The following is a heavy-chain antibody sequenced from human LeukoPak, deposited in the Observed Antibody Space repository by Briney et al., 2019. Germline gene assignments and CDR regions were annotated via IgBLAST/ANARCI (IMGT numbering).Heavy chain of an antibody. Sequence: PGGSLRLSCAASGFTFSIYPMNWVRQAPGKGLEWVTVISSDGSNEYYADSVKGRFTISRDNSKNTLYLQMNSLRTEDTAVYYCATDRASKGEQWLGYLSFWGQGTLVTVSS. D-gene: IGHD6-19*01. CDR2: ISSDGSNE. V-gene: IGHV3-30*03. CDR1: GFTFSIYP. J-gene: IGHJ4*02. CDR3: ATDRASKGEQWLGYLSF.